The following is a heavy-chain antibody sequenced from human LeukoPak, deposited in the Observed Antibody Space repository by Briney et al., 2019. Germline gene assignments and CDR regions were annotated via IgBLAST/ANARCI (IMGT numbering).Heavy chain of an antibody. CDR2: IRFDGSNK. CDR3: AKENCGGDCYTYYYFYMDV. V-gene: IGHV3-30*02. D-gene: IGHD2-21*02. J-gene: IGHJ6*03. CDR1: GFTFSSYG. Sequence: GGSLRRSCAASGFTFSSYGMHWARQAPGKGLEWVAFIRFDGSNKYYADSVKGRFTISRDNSKLYLQMNGLRAEDTAVYYCAKENCGGDCYTYYYFYMDVWGKGTTVTVSS.